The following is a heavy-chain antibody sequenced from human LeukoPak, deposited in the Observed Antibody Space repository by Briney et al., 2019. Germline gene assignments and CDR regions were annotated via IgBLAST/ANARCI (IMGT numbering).Heavy chain of an antibody. CDR1: GFIFSSYG. J-gene: IGHJ4*02. D-gene: IGHD1-26*01. CDR3: AKGYSGSYD. V-gene: IGHV3-30*18. CDR2: ISYDGGNK. Sequence: PGGSLRLSCAASGFIFSSYGMHWVRQAPGKGLEWVPLISYDGGNKDYADSVKGRFTISRDNSKNTLYLQMNSLRVEDTAIYYCAKGYSGSYDWGQGILVTVST.